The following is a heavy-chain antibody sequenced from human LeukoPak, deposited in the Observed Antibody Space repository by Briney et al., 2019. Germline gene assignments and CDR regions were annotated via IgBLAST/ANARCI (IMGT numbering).Heavy chain of an antibody. CDR3: ARGRQDVTMIVVVMTAVSYYLDV. Sequence: SETLSLTCAVYGGSFSGYYWTWIRQTPEKGLEWIGEMDPSGSTSYNPSLKSRVTISVDTSKNQFSLKLSSVTAADMAVYYCARGRQDVTMIVVVMTAVSYYLDVWGKGTTVTVS. D-gene: IGHD3-22*01. J-gene: IGHJ6*03. CDR2: MDPSGST. CDR1: GGSFSGYY. V-gene: IGHV4-34*01.